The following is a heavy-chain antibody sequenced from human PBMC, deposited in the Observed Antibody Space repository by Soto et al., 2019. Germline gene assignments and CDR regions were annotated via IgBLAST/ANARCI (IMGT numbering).Heavy chain of an antibody. Sequence: QVQLVESGGGVVQPGRSLRLSCAASGFTFSSYAMHWVRQAPGKGLEWVAVISYDGSNKYYADSVKGRFTISRDNSKNTLYLQVNSLCAEYTAVYYCARETYYDFWSGPYYGMDVWGQGTTVTVSS. CDR2: ISYDGSNK. D-gene: IGHD3-3*01. J-gene: IGHJ6*02. V-gene: IGHV3-30-3*01. CDR3: ARETYYDFWSGPYYGMDV. CDR1: GFTFSSYA.